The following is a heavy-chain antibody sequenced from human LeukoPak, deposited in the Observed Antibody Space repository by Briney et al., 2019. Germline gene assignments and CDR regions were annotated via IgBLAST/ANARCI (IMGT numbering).Heavy chain of an antibody. D-gene: IGHD3-16*01. V-gene: IGHV4-59*11. CDR1: GGSISSRY. CDR3: ASDFTQGGGLIEY. CDR2: ASVTGNP. J-gene: IGHJ4*02. Sequence: SETLSLTCTVAGGSISSRYWSWIRWPPGRGLEWIGYASVTGNPDYNLSLKSRVTIAVDTSKNQFSLRLTSVTAADTAIYYCASDFTQGGGLIEYWGQGILVTVSS.